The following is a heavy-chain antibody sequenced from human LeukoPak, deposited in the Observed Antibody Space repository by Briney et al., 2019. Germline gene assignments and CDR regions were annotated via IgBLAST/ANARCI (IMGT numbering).Heavy chain of an antibody. J-gene: IGHJ6*02. CDR1: GGSFSGYY. D-gene: IGHD2-2*02. V-gene: IGHV4-34*01. Sequence: SETLSLTCAVYGGSFSGYYWSWIRQPPGKGLKWIGGINHSGSTNYNPSLKSRVTISVDTSKNQFSLKLSSVTAADTAVYYCAGIVVVPAAIRDGMDVWGQGTTVTVSS. CDR3: AGIVVVPAAIRDGMDV. CDR2: INHSGST.